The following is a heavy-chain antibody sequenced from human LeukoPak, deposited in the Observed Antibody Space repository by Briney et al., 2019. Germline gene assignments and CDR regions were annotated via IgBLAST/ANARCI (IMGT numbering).Heavy chain of an antibody. V-gene: IGHV4-59*08. CDR1: GGSISSLY. CDR2: IYYAGST. Sequence: SETLSLTCSVSGGSISSLYWSWIRQPPGKGLEWIGYIYYAGSTNYNPSLKSRVTMFVDMSKNQFSLRLSSVTAADTAVYYCARHRAYSSSSPFGYWGQGTLVTVSS. CDR3: ARHRAYSSSSPFGY. D-gene: IGHD6-6*01. J-gene: IGHJ4*02.